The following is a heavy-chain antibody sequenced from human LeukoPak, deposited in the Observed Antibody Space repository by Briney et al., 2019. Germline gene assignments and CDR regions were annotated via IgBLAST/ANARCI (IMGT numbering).Heavy chain of an antibody. CDR3: ARDSLGYCSGGSCYSGFDP. D-gene: IGHD2-15*01. Sequence: SVKVSCKASGGTFSSYAISWVRQAPGQGLEWMGGIIPIFGTANYAQKFQGRVTITADESTSTAYMELSSLRSEDTAVYYCARDSLGYCSGGSCYSGFDPWGQGTLVTVSS. CDR2: IIPIFGTA. CDR1: GGTFSSYA. V-gene: IGHV1-69*13. J-gene: IGHJ5*02.